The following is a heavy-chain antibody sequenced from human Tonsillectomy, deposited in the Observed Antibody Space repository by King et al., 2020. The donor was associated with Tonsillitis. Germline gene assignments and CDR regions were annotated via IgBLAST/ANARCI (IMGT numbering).Heavy chain of an antibody. V-gene: IGHV4-39*01. CDR2: IYYSGST. Sequence: QLQESGPGLVKPSETLSLTCTVSGGSISSSSYYWGWIRQPPGQGLEWIGSIYYSGSTYYNPSLKSRVTISVDKSKNQFSLKLSSVTAADTAVYYCARLTELCGSGSYNYYYYYYYMDVWGKGTTVTVSS. D-gene: IGHD3-10*01. J-gene: IGHJ6*03. CDR3: ARLTELCGSGSYNYYYYYYYMDV. CDR1: GGSISSSSYY.